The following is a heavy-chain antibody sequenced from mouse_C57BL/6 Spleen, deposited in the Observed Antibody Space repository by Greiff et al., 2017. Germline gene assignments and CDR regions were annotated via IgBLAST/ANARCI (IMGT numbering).Heavy chain of an antibody. Sequence: QVQLQQPGAELVKPGASVKLSCKASGYTFTSYWMHWVKQRPGRGLEWIGRIDPNSGGTKYNEKFKSKATLTVDKPASTAYMQLSSLTSEYSAVYYCARGITTVVATGAMDYWGQGTSVTVSS. D-gene: IGHD1-1*01. V-gene: IGHV1-62-3*01. J-gene: IGHJ4*01. CDR1: GYTFTSYW. CDR2: IDPNSGGT. CDR3: ARGITTVVATGAMDY.